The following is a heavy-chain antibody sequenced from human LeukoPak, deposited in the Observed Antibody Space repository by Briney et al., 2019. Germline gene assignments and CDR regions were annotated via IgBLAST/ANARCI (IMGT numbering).Heavy chain of an antibody. CDR1: GGTFSSYA. D-gene: IGHD6-19*01. J-gene: IGHJ4*02. CDR3: ARDVYSSGWYQDY. V-gene: IGHV1-69*04. Sequence: ASVKVSCKASGGTFSSYAISWVRQAPGQGLEWMGRIIPILGIANYAQKFQGRVTITADKSTSTAYMELSSPRPEDTAVYYCARDVYSSGWYQDYWGQGTLVTVSS. CDR2: IIPILGIA.